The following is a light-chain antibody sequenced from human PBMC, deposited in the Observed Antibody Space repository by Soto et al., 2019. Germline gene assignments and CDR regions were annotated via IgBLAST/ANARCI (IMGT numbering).Light chain of an antibody. Sequence: QSVLTQPASVSGSPGQSITISWTGTSSDVGGYNAVSWYQQHPGRAPKLMIYDVSNRPSGISNRFSGSKSGSTASLTISGLQAEDDADYYCSSYTRSGVYVFGAGTKVTVL. V-gene: IGLV2-14*01. CDR2: DVS. CDR1: SSDVGGYNA. CDR3: SSYTRSGVYV. J-gene: IGLJ1*01.